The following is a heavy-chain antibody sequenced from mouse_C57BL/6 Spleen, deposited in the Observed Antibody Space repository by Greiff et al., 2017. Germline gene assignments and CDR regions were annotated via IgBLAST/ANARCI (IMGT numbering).Heavy chain of an antibody. J-gene: IGHJ3*01. CDR2: INPGSGGT. CDR3: ARSSYGTWFAY. V-gene: IGHV1-54*01. Sequence: QVQLQQSGAELVRPGTSVKVSCKASGYAFTNYLIEWVKQRPGQGLEWIGVINPGSGGTNYNEKFKGKATLTADKSSSTAYMQRSILTAEDSAVYFCARSSYGTWFAYWGQGTLVTVSA. CDR1: GYAFTNYL. D-gene: IGHD2-1*01.